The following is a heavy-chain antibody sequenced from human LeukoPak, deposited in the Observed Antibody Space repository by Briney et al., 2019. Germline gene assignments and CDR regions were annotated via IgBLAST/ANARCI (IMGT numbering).Heavy chain of an antibody. CDR1: GFIFSDYS. CDR3: ARDSGASYYGSGSYYPAAY. Sequence: GGSLRLSCAASGFIFSDYSMNWVRQAPGKGLQWVSHISSNNDPIFYADSVKGRFTISRDNAKNSLYLQINSLRAEDTALYYCARDSGASYYGSGSYYPAAYWGQGTLVTVSS. CDR2: ISSNNDPI. J-gene: IGHJ4*02. V-gene: IGHV3-48*01. D-gene: IGHD3-10*01.